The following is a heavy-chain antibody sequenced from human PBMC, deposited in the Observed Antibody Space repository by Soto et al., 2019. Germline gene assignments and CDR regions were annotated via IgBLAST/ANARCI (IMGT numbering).Heavy chain of an antibody. CDR1: GGTFSSYA. V-gene: IGHV1-69*01. CDR2: IIPIFGTA. Sequence: VSCKASGGTFSSYAISWVRQAPGQGLEWMGGIIPIFGTANYAQKFQGRVTITADESTSTAYMELSSLRSEDTAVYYCARDSSGRYSSGWYYDYWGQGTLVTVSS. J-gene: IGHJ4*02. D-gene: IGHD6-19*01. CDR3: ARDSSGRYSSGWYYDY.